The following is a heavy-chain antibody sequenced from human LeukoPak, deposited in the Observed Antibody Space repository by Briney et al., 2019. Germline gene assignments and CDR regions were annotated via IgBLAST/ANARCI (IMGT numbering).Heavy chain of an antibody. V-gene: IGHV3-30*18. CDR3: TKVLSASSWSYFDY. J-gene: IGHJ4*02. D-gene: IGHD6-13*01. CDR1: GFTFSSYG. CDR2: ISYDGSNK. Sequence: PGRSVRLSCAASGFTFSSYGMHWVRQARGKGLEWVAVISYDGSNKSYADSVKGRFTISRDNSKNTLYLHMSSLRAEDTAVYYCTKVLSASSWSYFDYWGQGTLVTVSS.